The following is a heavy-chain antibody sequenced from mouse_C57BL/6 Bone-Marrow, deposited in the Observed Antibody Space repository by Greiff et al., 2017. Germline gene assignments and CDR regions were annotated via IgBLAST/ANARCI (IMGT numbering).Heavy chain of an antibody. V-gene: IGHV1-55*01. D-gene: IGHD1-1*01. J-gene: IGHJ3*01. CDR3: ARNYYGTPFAY. CDR1: GYTFTSYW. CDR2: IYPGSGST. Sequence: QVQLQQSGAELARPGASVKLSCKASGYTFTSYWITWVKQRPGQGLEWIGDIYPGSGSTNYNEKFKSKATLTVDTSSSTAYMQLRSLTSEDSAVYYCARNYYGTPFAYWGQGTLVTVSA.